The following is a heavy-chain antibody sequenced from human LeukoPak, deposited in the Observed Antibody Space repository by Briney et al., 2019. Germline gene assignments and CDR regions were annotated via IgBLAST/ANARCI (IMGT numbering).Heavy chain of an antibody. D-gene: IGHD1-26*01. CDR1: GFTFSTYN. V-gene: IGHV3-48*02. Sequence: GGSLRLSCAASGFTFSTYNMNWVRQAPGEGLEWVSYISTDSSSIYYADSVKGRFTISRDNAKNSLYLQMNSLRDEDTAVYYCAIDAWELPLDAFDIWGQGTMVTVSS. J-gene: IGHJ3*02. CDR2: ISTDSSSI. CDR3: AIDAWELPLDAFDI.